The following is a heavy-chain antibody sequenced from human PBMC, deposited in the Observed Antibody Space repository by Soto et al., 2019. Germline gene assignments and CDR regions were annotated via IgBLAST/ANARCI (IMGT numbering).Heavy chain of an antibody. CDR2: INTYNGKT. Sequence: QVQLVQSGAEVKNRGASVKVSCKTSGYIFTSYGIGWAREAPGQGLEWMGWINTYNGKTNYAQNLQGRVTLTTDTSTSTAYMELRSLRSNDTAIYYCAMVDVYVTPSPQDVWGQGTTVTVSS. CDR3: AMVDVYVTPSPQDV. D-gene: IGHD3-16*01. J-gene: IGHJ6*02. V-gene: IGHV1-18*01. CDR1: GYIFTSYG.